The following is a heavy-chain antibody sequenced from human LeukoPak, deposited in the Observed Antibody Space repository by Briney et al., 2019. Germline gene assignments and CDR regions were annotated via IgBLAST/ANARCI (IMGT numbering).Heavy chain of an antibody. J-gene: IGHJ6*02. CDR1: GFTFSSYA. CDR2: ISGSGGST. V-gene: IGHV3-23*01. CDR3: AISGGPLWFGELGLYYYYGMDV. D-gene: IGHD3-10*01. Sequence: GGSLRLSCAASGFTFSSYAMSWVRQAPGKGLEWVSAISGSGGSTYYADSVKGRFTISRDNSKNTLYLQMNSLRAEDTAVYYCAISGGPLWFGELGLYYYYGMDVWGQGTTVTVSS.